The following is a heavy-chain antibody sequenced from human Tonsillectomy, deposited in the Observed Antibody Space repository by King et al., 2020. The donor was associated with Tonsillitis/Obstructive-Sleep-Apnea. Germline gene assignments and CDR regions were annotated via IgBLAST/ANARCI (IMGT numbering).Heavy chain of an antibody. Sequence: VQLVESGAEVKKPGESLRLSCKGSGYSFTSYWISWVRQMPGKGLEWMGRIDPSDSYTNYSPSFQGHVTISADKSISTAYLQWSRLKASDTAMYYCASRLGIVGATGYWGQGTLVTVSS. V-gene: IGHV5-10-1*03. J-gene: IGHJ4*02. CDR3: ASRLGIVGATGY. CDR2: IDPSDSYT. D-gene: IGHD1-26*01. CDR1: GYSFTSYW.